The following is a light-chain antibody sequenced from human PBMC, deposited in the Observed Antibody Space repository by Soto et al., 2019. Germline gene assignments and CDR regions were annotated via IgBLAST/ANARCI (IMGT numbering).Light chain of an antibody. Sequence: QSALTQPRSVSGSPGQSVTISCTGTSSDVGGYHYVSWYQQHPGKAPKLMIYDVSKRPSGVPDRFSGSKSGNTASLTISGLQAEYEADYYCCSYAGSYTYVFGTGTKLTVL. CDR3: CSYAGSYTYV. CDR2: DVS. J-gene: IGLJ1*01. CDR1: SSDVGGYHY. V-gene: IGLV2-11*01.